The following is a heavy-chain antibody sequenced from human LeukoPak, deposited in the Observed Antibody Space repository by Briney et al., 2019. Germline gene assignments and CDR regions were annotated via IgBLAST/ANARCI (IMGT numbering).Heavy chain of an antibody. Sequence: GESLRLSCAASGFIFRTYSMNWVRQAPGKGLEWVSSISSSSKHMYYADSVKGRFSISRDDAKNSLFLQMNGLRAEDTAVYYCVRDMTTTTTCYLQHWGQGTLVTVSS. CDR3: VRDMTTTTTCYLQH. CDR2: ISSSSKHM. CDR1: GFIFRTYS. J-gene: IGHJ1*01. V-gene: IGHV3-21*01. D-gene: IGHD4-17*01.